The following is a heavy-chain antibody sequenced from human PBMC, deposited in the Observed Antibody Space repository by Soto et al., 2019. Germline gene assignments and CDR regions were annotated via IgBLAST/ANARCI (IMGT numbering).Heavy chain of an antibody. Sequence: SETLSLTCTVSGGSISSSSYYWGWIRQPPGKGLEWIGSIYYSGSTYYNPSLKSRVTISVDTSKNQFSLKLSSVTAADTAEYYRARLYGSGSYYERAMVAYYYYDMDVWGKGTTVSVSS. CDR1: GGSISSSSYY. V-gene: IGHV4-39*01. D-gene: IGHD3-10*01. CDR2: IYYSGST. CDR3: ARLYGSGSYYERAMVAYYYYDMDV. J-gene: IGHJ6*04.